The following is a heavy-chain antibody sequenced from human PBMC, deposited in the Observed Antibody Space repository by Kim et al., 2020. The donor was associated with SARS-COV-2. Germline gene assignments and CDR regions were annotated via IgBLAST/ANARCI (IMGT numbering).Heavy chain of an antibody. Sequence: ASVKVSCKTSGYTFTSYSVDWVRQAPGQRLEWLGRINTVNAYTQHSQKFQGRLTLTRDTSASTAYMDLSSLTSADTAVYFCALLGGMATKDWGQGTLVTV. CDR1: GYTFTSYS. J-gene: IGHJ4*02. D-gene: IGHD5-12*01. V-gene: IGHV1-3*04. CDR3: ALLGGMATKD. CDR2: INTVNAYT.